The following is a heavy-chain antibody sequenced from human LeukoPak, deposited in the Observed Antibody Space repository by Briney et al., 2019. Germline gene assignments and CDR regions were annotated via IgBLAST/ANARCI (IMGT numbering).Heavy chain of an antibody. CDR3: ARRRRDRITMMIVAYNFFDS. J-gene: IGHJ5*01. D-gene: IGHD3-22*01. Sequence: ASETLSLTYTVSGGSISSGNYYWGWLRQPPGKGLEWIGSIYYSGSTYYSPSLKSRVTISADTSKNQFSLKLSAVTAADTAVYYCARRRRDRITMMIVAYNFFDSWGQGTLVTVST. CDR2: IYYSGST. V-gene: IGHV4-39*01. CDR1: GGSISSGNYY.